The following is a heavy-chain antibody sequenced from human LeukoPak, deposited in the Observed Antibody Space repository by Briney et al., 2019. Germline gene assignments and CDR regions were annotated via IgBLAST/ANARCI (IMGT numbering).Heavy chain of an antibody. D-gene: IGHD5-12*01. CDR3: ARHPLRGGFDH. CDR1: GGSVNNYY. V-gene: IGHV4-59*08. J-gene: IGHJ4*02. CDR2: VYESGDR. Sequence: SETLSLTCTVSGGSVNNYYWSWIRQPPGKGLEWIAYVYESGDRGYNPSLKSRVTISVDTSKNQLSLKLNSVTAADTAVYYCARHPLRGGFDHWGLGTLVAVSS.